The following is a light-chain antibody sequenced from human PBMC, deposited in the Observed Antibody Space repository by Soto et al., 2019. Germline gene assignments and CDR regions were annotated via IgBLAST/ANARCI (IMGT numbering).Light chain of an antibody. Sequence: QLTQSPSPLSASVGDRVTITCRASQGISSYLAWYQQKPGKAPKLLIYAASTLQSGVPSRFSGSGSGTDFTLTISSLQPEDFATYYCQRLNSYPLTFGGGTKVDIK. V-gene: IGKV1-9*01. J-gene: IGKJ4*01. CDR2: AAS. CDR3: QRLNSYPLT. CDR1: QGISSY.